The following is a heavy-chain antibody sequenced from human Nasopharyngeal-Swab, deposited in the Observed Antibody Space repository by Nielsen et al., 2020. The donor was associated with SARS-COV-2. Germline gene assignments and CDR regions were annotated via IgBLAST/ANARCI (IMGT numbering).Heavy chain of an antibody. Sequence: SVKVSCKPSGGTLNSYALSWVRQAPGQGLEWMGRIIPVFGTTNYAQEFQGRVTITEDKSTDTAYMQLSSLRSEDTAVYYCARESGSSQYSAYYMDVWGKGTAVTVSS. D-gene: IGHD2-15*01. V-gene: IGHV1-69*06. J-gene: IGHJ6*03. CDR1: GGTLNSYA. CDR3: ARESGSSQYSAYYMDV. CDR2: IIPVFGTT.